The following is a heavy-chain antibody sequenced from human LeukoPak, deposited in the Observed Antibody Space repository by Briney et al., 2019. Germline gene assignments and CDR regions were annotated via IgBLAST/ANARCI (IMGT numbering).Heavy chain of an antibody. D-gene: IGHD3-16*02. V-gene: IGHV3-23*01. CDR2: ISGSGSNT. CDR1: GFTFSRYV. J-gene: IGHJ3*02. Sequence: GGSLRLSCATSGFTFSRYVMSWVRQAPGKGLEWVSGISGSGSNTYYADSVRGRFTISRDNSKNTLYLQMNSLRAEDTAVYYCARDLMITFGGVIAQDAFDIWGQGTMVTVSS. CDR3: ARDLMITFGGVIAQDAFDI.